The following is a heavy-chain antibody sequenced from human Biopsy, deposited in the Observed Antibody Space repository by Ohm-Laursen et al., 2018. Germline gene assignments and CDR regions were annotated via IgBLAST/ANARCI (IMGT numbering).Heavy chain of an antibody. CDR2: IYYTGKT. Sequence: ILSLTCTVSDGSIGGYYWSWIRQAPGKGLEWIGFIYYTGKTKSNPSLKSRLTMPVDTSKNQFSLNLTTVTTADTAVYYCAKNSGYSHDYWGPGILVTVPS. CDR1: DGSIGGYY. CDR3: AKNSGYSHDY. D-gene: IGHD3-22*01. J-gene: IGHJ4*01. V-gene: IGHV4-59*03.